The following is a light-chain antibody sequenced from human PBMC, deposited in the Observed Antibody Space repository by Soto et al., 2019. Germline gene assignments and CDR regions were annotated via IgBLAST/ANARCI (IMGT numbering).Light chain of an antibody. CDR2: KAS. CDR3: QQYNSYSPAWT. CDR1: QSISSW. J-gene: IGKJ1*01. Sequence: DIQMTQSPSTLSASVGDRVTITCRASQSISSWLAWYQQKPGKAPKLLIYKASSLESGVPSRFSGSGSATEFTLTISSLQPDDFATYYCQQYNSYSPAWTFGQGTKVEIK. V-gene: IGKV1-5*03.